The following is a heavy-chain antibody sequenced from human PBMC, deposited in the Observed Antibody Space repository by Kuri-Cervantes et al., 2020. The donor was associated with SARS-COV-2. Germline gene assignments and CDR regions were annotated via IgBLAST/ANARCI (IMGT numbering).Heavy chain of an antibody. J-gene: IGHJ6*02. Sequence: GSLRLSCAVSGGSISSSNWWSWVRQPPGKGLEWIGEIYHSGSTNYNPSLKSRVTISVDKSKNQFSLKLSSVTAADTAVYYCARAGGGDYYYYGMDVWGQGTTVTVSS. CDR1: GGSISSSNW. CDR3: ARAGGGDYYYYGMDV. V-gene: IGHV4-4*02. D-gene: IGHD3-16*01. CDR2: IYHSGST.